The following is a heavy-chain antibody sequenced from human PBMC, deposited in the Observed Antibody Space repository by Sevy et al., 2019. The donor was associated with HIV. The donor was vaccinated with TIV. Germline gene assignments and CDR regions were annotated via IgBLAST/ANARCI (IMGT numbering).Heavy chain of an antibody. CDR2: LKSDVYGGTV. V-gene: IGHV3-49*04. CDR1: GFTFGDYC. J-gene: IGHJ4*02. CDR3: TRWKAAQSIFDY. Sequence: QAGGSLRLSCTASGFTFGDYCMSWVRQAPGKGLEWVAFLKSDVYGGTVDHAASVRGRFVISRDDSKTIAYLQMNDLKTEDTGVYYSTRWKAAQSIFDYWGQGALVTVSS. D-gene: IGHD6-13*01.